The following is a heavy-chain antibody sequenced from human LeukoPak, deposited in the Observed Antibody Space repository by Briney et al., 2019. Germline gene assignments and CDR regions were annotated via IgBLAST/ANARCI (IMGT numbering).Heavy chain of an antibody. D-gene: IGHD3-10*01. V-gene: IGHV4-39*01. CDR3: ARHALVRGVPRESDY. Sequence: SETLSLTCAVYGGSLSGNFWSWIRQPPGKGLEWIGSISYSGSAYYNPSLKSRVAISVDTSKNQFSLKLSSVTAADTAVYYCARHALVRGVPRESDYWGQGTLVTVSS. CDR1: GGSLSGNF. CDR2: ISYSGSA. J-gene: IGHJ4*02.